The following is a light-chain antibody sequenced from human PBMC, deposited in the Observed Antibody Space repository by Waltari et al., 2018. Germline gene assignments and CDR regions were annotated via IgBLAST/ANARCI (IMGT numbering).Light chain of an antibody. V-gene: IGKV3-20*01. CDR3: QQAATAPWT. J-gene: IGKJ1*01. CDR2: GTS. CDR1: QSIGNNY. Sequence: EIVLTQSPGTLSLSPGERATLSCRASQSIGNNYLAWYQQKPGQAPRLLIRGTSSRATDISDRFSGSGSGTDFTLTISRLEPEDFAVYFCQQAATAPWTFGQGTKVEIK.